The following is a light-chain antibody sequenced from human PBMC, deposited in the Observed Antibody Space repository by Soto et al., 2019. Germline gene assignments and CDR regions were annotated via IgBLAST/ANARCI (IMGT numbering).Light chain of an antibody. Sequence: EIVMTQSPVTLSLSPGDRATLSCRASQSLSNTYISWYQQKPGQAPRLLIYGASTRATGIPARFSGSGSGTDFTLTISSLQLEDLALDYCRQDFDLPLPFGGGIKVDIK. V-gene: IGKV3D-7*01. CDR3: RQDFDLPLP. J-gene: IGKJ4*01. CDR2: GAS. CDR1: QSLSNTY.